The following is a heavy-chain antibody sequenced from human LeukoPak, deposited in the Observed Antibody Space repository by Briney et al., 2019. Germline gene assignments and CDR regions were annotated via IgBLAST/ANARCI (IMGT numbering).Heavy chain of an antibody. CDR1: GGSISRRGYS. Sequence: SETLSLTCAVSGGSISRRGYSWSWIRQPPGKGLEWIGYIYYTGSTYYNPSLKSRLTISLDTSKNQFSLKLSSVTAADTAVYYCASSGYDFDFDYWGQGTLVTVSS. D-gene: IGHD3-22*01. V-gene: IGHV4-30-4*07. J-gene: IGHJ4*02. CDR3: ASSGYDFDFDY. CDR2: IYYTGST.